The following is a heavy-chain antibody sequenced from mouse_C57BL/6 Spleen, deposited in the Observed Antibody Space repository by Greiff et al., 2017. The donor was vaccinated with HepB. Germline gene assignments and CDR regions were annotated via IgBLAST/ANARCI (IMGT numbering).Heavy chain of an antibody. D-gene: IGHD2-1*01. CDR1: GYTFTSYW. Sequence: VQLQQPGAELVRPGSSVKLSCKASGYTFTSYWMDWVKQRPGQGLEWIGNIYPSDSETHYNQKFKDKATLTVDKSSSTAYMQLSSLTSEDSAVYYCAREDGNYGAWFAYWGQGTLVTVSA. CDR2: IYPSDSET. V-gene: IGHV1-61*01. J-gene: IGHJ3*01. CDR3: AREDGNYGAWFAY.